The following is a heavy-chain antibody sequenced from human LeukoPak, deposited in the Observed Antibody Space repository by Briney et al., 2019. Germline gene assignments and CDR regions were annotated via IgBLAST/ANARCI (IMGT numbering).Heavy chain of an antibody. CDR3: ARGGTQYYYDSSGYFDY. V-gene: IGHV1-18*01. Sequence: GASVEVSCEASGYTFTSYGISWVRQAPGQGLEWMGWISAYNGNTNYAQKLQGRVTMTTDTPTSTAYMELRSLRSDDTAVYYCARGGTQYYYDSSGYFDYWGQGTLVTVSS. CDR1: GYTFTSYG. CDR2: ISAYNGNT. J-gene: IGHJ4*02. D-gene: IGHD3-22*01.